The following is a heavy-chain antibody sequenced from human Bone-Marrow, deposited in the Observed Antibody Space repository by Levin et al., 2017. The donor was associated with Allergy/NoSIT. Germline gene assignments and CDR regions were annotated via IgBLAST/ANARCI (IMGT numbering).Heavy chain of an antibody. CDR3: ARLGKLGSAHYFDY. V-gene: IGHV4-59*08. CDR2: IYFNGAA. J-gene: IGHJ4*02. Sequence: KASETLSLTCTVSSGSINNNYWSWIRQPPGKGLEFIAYIYFNGAANYNPSLKSRATISVDMSMNHFSLKLSSVTAADTAIYYCARLGKLGSAHYFDYWGQGTLVTVSS. CDR1: SGSINNNY. D-gene: IGHD3-10*01.